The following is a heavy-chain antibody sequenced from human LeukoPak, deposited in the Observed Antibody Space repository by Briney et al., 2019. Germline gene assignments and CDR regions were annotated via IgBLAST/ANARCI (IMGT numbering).Heavy chain of an antibody. J-gene: IGHJ4*02. CDR1: GGTFSSYA. Sequence: SVKVSCKASGGTFSSYAISWVRQAPGQGLEWMGGIIPIFGTANYAQKFQGRVAITADESTSTAYMELSSLRSEDTAVYYCARDVGGYYDSSGSLDYWGQGTLVTVSS. V-gene: IGHV1-69*13. CDR3: ARDVGGYYDSSGSLDY. CDR2: IIPIFGTA. D-gene: IGHD3-22*01.